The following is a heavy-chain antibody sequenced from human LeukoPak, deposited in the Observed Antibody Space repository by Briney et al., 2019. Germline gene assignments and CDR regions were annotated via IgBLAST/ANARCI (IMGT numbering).Heavy chain of an antibody. CDR3: ARANGDYGGVDY. D-gene: IGHD4-23*01. CDR1: GFTFSSYA. CDR2: ISYDGSNK. Sequence: PGGSLRLSCAASGFTFSSYAMHWVRQAPGKGLEWVAVISYDGSNKYYADSVKGRFTISRDNSKNTLYLQMNSLRAEDTAVYYCARANGDYGGVDYWGQGTLVTVSS. J-gene: IGHJ4*02. V-gene: IGHV3-30*04.